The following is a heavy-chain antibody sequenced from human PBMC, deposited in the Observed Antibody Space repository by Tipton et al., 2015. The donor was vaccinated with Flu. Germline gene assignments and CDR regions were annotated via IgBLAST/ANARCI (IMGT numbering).Heavy chain of an antibody. CDR3: AREWGDAFDI. V-gene: IGHV4-39*07. CDR1: GGAISSSSHY. Sequence: GLVKPSETLSLTCSVSGGAISSSSHYWGWIRQPPGKGLEWIGSVYYSGGTHHNPPLKSRVSISGDTSKNQFSLKLTYVTAADTAVYYCAREWGDAFDIWGQGTMVTVSS. D-gene: IGHD3-16*01. J-gene: IGHJ3*02. CDR2: VYYSGGT.